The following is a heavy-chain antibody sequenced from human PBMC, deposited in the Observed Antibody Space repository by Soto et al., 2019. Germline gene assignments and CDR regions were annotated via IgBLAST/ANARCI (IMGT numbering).Heavy chain of an antibody. CDR1: GYTFTSYA. V-gene: IGHV1-3*04. D-gene: IGHD5-18*01. Sequence: ASVKXSCKASGYTFTSYAMNWVRQAPGQRLEWMGWINTGNGNTKYSQKFQGRVTITRDTSASTAYMELSSLRSGDTAVYYCARDPGYSYGXTWGQGTLVXVSS. CDR2: INTGNGNT. J-gene: IGHJ5*02. CDR3: ARDPGYSYGXT.